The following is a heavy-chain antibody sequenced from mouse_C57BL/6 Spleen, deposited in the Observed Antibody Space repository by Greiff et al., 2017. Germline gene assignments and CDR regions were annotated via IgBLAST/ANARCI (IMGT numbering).Heavy chain of an antibody. CDR3: AGGITTVVAEGAMDY. Sequence: EVPLQQSGPGLVKPSQSLSLTCSFTGYSITSGYYWNWIRQFPGNKLEWMVYISYDGSNNYNPSPKNRLPITRDTSKIQLYLKLNSVTTEDTATYDCAGGITTVVAEGAMDYWGQGTSVTVSS. D-gene: IGHD1-1*01. J-gene: IGHJ4*01. V-gene: IGHV3-6*01. CDR2: ISYDGSN. CDR1: GYSITSGYY.